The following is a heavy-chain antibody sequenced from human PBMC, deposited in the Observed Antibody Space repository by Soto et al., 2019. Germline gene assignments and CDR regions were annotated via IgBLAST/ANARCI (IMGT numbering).Heavy chain of an antibody. V-gene: IGHV3-48*02. J-gene: IGHJ5*01. Sequence: GGSLRLSCAASGFRLSTYNMDWVRQAPGKGPEWIAHISTTSFTIYYADSVKGRFTISRDNDRNSLYLEMNSLRDEDTAVYYCARDRCYDGTCYSASDSWGQGTLVTVSS. CDR1: GFRLSTYN. D-gene: IGHD2-15*01. CDR2: ISTTSFTI. CDR3: ARDRCYDGTCYSASDS.